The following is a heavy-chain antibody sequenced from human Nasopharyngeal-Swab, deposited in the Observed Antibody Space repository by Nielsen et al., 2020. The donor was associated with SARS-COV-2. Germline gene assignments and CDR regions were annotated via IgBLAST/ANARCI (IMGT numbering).Heavy chain of an antibody. CDR2: IYYSGNN. Sequence: WIRQPPGKGLEWIGYIYYSGNNKYNPSLKSRVNISVETSKNQFSFKQSSVNAADTAVYYCAIVVAAGGDVWGQGTTVTVSS. CDR3: AIVVAAGGDV. V-gene: IGHV4-59*01. J-gene: IGHJ6*02. D-gene: IGHD6-13*01.